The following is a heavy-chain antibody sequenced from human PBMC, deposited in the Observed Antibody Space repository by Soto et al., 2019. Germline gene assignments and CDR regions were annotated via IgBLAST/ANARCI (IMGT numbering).Heavy chain of an antibody. D-gene: IGHD6-6*01. Sequence: GGSLRLSCAASGFTFRSYWIQWVRQAPGKGLVWVSWINSDGSSTSYADSVKGRFTISRDNAKNTLYLQMNSLRAEVTAVYYCASGGSSLNFDSWGQGTLVTVSS. CDR3: ASGGSSLNFDS. J-gene: IGHJ4*02. V-gene: IGHV3-74*01. CDR1: GFTFRSYW. CDR2: INSDGSST.